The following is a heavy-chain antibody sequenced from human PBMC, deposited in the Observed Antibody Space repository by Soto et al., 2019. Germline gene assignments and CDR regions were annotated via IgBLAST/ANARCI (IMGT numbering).Heavy chain of an antibody. CDR2: IYYSGST. Sequence: NPSETLSLTCSVSGGSMRSYYWSWIRQPPGKGLEWIGYIYYSGSTNYNPSLKSRVTMSVDTSKNQFSLNLTSVTAADTAVYYCAREHSSGYYSDYWGQGTLVTVSS. CDR3: AREHSSGYYSDY. CDR1: GGSMRSYY. D-gene: IGHD3-22*01. J-gene: IGHJ4*02. V-gene: IGHV4-59*01.